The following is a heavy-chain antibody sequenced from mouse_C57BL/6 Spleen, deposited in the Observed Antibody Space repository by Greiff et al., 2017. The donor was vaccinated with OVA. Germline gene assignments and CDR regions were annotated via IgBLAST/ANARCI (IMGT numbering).Heavy chain of an antibody. Sequence: VQLKQSGPGLVKPSQSLSLTCSVTGYSITSGYYWNWIRQFPGNKLEWMGYISYDGSNNYNPSLKNRISITRDTSKNQFFLKLNSVTTEDTATYYCARLLGKGDYFDYWGQGTTLTVSS. CDR1: GYSITSGYY. D-gene: IGHD4-1*01. CDR2: ISYDGSN. J-gene: IGHJ2*01. V-gene: IGHV3-6*01. CDR3: ARLLGKGDYFDY.